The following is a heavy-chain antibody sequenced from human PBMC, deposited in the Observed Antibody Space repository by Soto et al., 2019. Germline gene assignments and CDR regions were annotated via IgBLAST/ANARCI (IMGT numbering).Heavy chain of an antibody. CDR2: IGGGDDDR. D-gene: IGHD1-1*01. CDR1: GFTFRHFA. V-gene: IGHV3-23*01. CDR3: AKDREDHNSVWDAFDV. Sequence: LRLSCATSGFTFRHFAMSWARQAPGKGLEWVSSIGGGDDDRFYSDSVKGRFTITRDNGNSIVYLQMHSLRAEDTAQYFCAKDREDHNSVWDAFDVWGQGTVVTVSS. J-gene: IGHJ3*01.